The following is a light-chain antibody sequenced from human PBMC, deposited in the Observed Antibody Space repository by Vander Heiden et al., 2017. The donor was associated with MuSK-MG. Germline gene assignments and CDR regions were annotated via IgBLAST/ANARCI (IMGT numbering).Light chain of an antibody. CDR3: QHRSNWARKLT. J-gene: IGKJ4*01. CDR1: PSVSSY. V-gene: IGKV3-11*01. CDR2: DES. Sequence: IVLTQSPASLSLSPGERATLSCRASPSVSSYLSWYQQKQDQGPRLLIYDESTRGTGIPARFRCSGAGTDLTLTISSLEPEDVAVYSCQHRSNWARKLTFGGGTKVEIK.